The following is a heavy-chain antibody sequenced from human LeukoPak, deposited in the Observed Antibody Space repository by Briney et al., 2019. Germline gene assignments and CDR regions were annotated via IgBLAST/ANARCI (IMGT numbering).Heavy chain of an antibody. CDR1: GFTFNDYY. CDR3: AKDLAHTVAGTDY. J-gene: IGHJ4*02. CDR2: MSSSGSTI. D-gene: IGHD6-19*01. Sequence: PGGSLRLSCAASGFTFNDYYMSWIRQAPGKGLEWVSYMSSSGSTIYYADSVKGRFTISRDNAKNSLYLQMNSLRAEDTALYYCAKDLAHTVAGTDYWGQGTLVTVSS. V-gene: IGHV3-11*01.